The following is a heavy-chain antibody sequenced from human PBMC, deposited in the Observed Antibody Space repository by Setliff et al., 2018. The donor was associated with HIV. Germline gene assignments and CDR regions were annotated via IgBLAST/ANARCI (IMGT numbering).Heavy chain of an antibody. D-gene: IGHD6-19*01. Sequence: LSLTCAVYGGSFNGYYWSWVRQAPGKGLEWVAVMSYDGNNKYYADSVKGRFTISRDNAKNSLYLQMNSLRAEDTAVYYCARAVHSGWYYFDYWGQGTLVTVSS. J-gene: IGHJ4*02. CDR2: MSYDGNNK. V-gene: IGHV3-30*07. CDR1: GGSFNGYY. CDR3: ARAVHSGWYYFDY.